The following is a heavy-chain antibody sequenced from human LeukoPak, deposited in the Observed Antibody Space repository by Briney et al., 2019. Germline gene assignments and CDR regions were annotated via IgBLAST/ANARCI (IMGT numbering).Heavy chain of an antibody. V-gene: IGHV1-8*03. CDR2: MNPNSGNT. J-gene: IGHJ4*02. CDR3: AKPIQWEQLDY. CDR1: GYTFTSYD. D-gene: IGHD1-26*01. Sequence: ASVKVSCKASGYTFTSYDINWVRQATGQGLEWMGYMNPNSGNTGYAQKFQGRVTITINTSISTAYMELSSLRPEDTAVYYCAKPIQWEQLDYWGQGTLVTVSS.